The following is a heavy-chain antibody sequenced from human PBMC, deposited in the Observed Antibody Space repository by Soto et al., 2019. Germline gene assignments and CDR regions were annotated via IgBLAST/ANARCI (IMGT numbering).Heavy chain of an antibody. V-gene: IGHV4-59*01. CDR1: GGSISSYY. D-gene: IGHD1-7*01. CDR2: IYYSGST. J-gene: IGHJ4*02. CDR3: ARSGPWNYEFDY. Sequence: SETLSLTCTVSGGSISSYYWSWIRQPPGKGLEWIGYIYYSGSTNYNPSLKSRVTISVDTSKNQFSLKLSSVTAADTAVYYCARSGPWNYEFDYWGQGTLVTVSS.